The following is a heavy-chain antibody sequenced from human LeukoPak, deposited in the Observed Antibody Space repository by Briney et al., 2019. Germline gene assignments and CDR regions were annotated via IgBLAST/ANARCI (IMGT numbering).Heavy chain of an antibody. Sequence: TGGSLRLSCAASGFTFSSYGMHWVRQAPGKGLEWVAFIRYDGSNKYYADSVKGRFTIPRDNSKNTLYLQMNSLRADDTAVYYCAKDLHGVVPAAKSDWGQGTLVTVSS. D-gene: IGHD2-2*01. CDR2: IRYDGSNK. CDR1: GFTFSSYG. CDR3: AKDLHGVVPAAKSD. V-gene: IGHV3-30*02. J-gene: IGHJ4*02.